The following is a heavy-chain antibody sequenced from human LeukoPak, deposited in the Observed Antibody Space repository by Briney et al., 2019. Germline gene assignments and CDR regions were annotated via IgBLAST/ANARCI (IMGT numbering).Heavy chain of an antibody. J-gene: IGHJ4*02. CDR3: AKDGGSTRLDY. CDR2: ISYDGSNK. CDR1: GFTFSDYA. V-gene: IGHV3-30-3*01. Sequence: PGGSLRLSCAASGFTFSDYAMHWVRQAPGKGLEWVAGISYDGSNKYYADSVKGRFTISRDNSKNTLYLQVNSLRAEDTALYYCAKDGGSTRLDYWGQGTLVTVSS. D-gene: IGHD3-16*01.